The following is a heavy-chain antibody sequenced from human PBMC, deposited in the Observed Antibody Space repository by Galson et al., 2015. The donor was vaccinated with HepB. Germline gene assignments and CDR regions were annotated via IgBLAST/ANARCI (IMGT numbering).Heavy chain of an antibody. Sequence: SLRLSCAASGFTFSYYAMSCVRQAPGKGLEWISAITPSGDNTYSADSMKGRFFISRDNSQNTLFLQMNSLRADDTAIYFCAKVFPEKTDGWYRQALYYFDSWGQGTRVTVSS. CDR3: AKVFPEKTDGWYRQALYYFDS. CDR1: GFTFSYYA. V-gene: IGHV3-23*01. D-gene: IGHD6-19*01. J-gene: IGHJ4*02. CDR2: ITPSGDNT.